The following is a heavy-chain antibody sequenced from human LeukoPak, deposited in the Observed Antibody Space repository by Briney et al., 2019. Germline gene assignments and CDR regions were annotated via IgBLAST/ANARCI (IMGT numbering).Heavy chain of an antibody. J-gene: IGHJ4*02. CDR2: ISSSSSTI. D-gene: IGHD5-18*01. CDR3: ARDRVDTAMVTVLDY. V-gene: IGHV3-48*01. Sequence: GGSLRLSCAASGFAFSSYSMNWVRQAPGKGLEWVSYISSSSSTIYYADSVKGRFTISRDNAKNSLYLQMNSLRAEDTAVYYCARDRVDTAMVTVLDYWGQGTLVTVSS. CDR1: GFAFSSYS.